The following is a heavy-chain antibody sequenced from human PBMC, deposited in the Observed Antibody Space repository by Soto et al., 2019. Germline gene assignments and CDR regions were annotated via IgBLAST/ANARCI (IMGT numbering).Heavy chain of an antibody. J-gene: IGHJ4*02. D-gene: IGHD4-17*01. CDR2: IIPIFGTA. Sequence: QVQLVQSGAEVKKPGSSVKVSCKASGGTFSSYAISWVRQAPGQGLEWMGGIIPIFGTANYAQTFQGRVKITADEYRSTAYMELSSLRSEDTAVYYCASPANSPSDYGDYGMGYFDYWGQGTLVTVSS. V-gene: IGHV1-69*01. CDR1: GGTFSSYA. CDR3: ASPANSPSDYGDYGMGYFDY.